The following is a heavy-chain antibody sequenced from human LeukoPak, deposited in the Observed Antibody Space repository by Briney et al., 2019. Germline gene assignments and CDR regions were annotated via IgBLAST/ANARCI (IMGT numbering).Heavy chain of an antibody. V-gene: IGHV3-43D*03. CDR1: GFTFDDYA. J-gene: IGHJ4*02. D-gene: IGHD1-26*01. Sequence: GGSLRLSCAASGFTFDDYAMHWVRQAPGKGLEWVSLISWDGGSTYYADSVKGRFTISRDNSKNSLYLQMNSLRAEDTALYYCAKGGLVGATRGYFDYWGQGTLVTVSS. CDR2: ISWDGGST. CDR3: AKGGLVGATRGYFDY.